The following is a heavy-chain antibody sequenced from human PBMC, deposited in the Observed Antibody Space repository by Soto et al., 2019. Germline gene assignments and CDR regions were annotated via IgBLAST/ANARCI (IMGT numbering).Heavy chain of an antibody. Sequence: GGSLRLSCAASGFTFSSYAMSWVRQAPGKGLEWVSAIGGSGGSTYYADSVKGRFTISRDNSKNTLYLQMNSLRAEDTAVYYCAKDPAGGGIADFDYGGQGPLVTASS. J-gene: IGHJ4*02. CDR2: IGGSGGST. D-gene: IGHD6-13*01. CDR3: AKDPAGGGIADFDY. V-gene: IGHV3-23*01. CDR1: GFTFSSYA.